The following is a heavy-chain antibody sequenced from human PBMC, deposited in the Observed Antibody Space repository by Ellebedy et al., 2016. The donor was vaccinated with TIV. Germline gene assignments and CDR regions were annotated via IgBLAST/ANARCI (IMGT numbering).Heavy chain of an antibody. Sequence: PGGSLRLSCAASGFTFSSYEMNWVRQAPGKGLEWVSYISSSGSTIYYADSVKGRFTISRDNAKNSLYLQMNSLRAEDTSVYYCARDLDNEFAFDYWGQGTLVTVSS. CDR1: GFTFSSYE. CDR2: ISSSGSTI. CDR3: ARDLDNEFAFDY. V-gene: IGHV3-48*03. D-gene: IGHD1-1*01. J-gene: IGHJ4*02.